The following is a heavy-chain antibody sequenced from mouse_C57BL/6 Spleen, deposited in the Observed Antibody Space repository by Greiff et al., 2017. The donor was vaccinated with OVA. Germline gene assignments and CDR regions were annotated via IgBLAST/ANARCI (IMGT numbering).Heavy chain of an antibody. CDR3: ARRYGSSYWYFDV. Sequence: QVQLQQPGAELVRPGSSVKLSCKASGYTFTSYWMDWVKQRPGQGLEWIGNIYPSDSETHYNQKFKDKAPLTVDKSSSTAYMQLSSLTAEDSAVYYCARRYGSSYWYFDVWGTGTTVTVSS. CDR1: GYTFTSYW. V-gene: IGHV1-61*01. CDR2: IYPSDSET. J-gene: IGHJ1*03. D-gene: IGHD1-1*01.